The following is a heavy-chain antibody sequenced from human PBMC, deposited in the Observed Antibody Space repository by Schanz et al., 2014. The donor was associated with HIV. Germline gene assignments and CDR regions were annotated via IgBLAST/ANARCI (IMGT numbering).Heavy chain of an antibody. V-gene: IGHV1-69*06. CDR2: IIPMFGTA. CDR3: ARVSSGSYYPLDY. Sequence: QVQLVQSGAEVKKPGSSVKVSCKASGGTFSSYAISWVRQAPGQGLEWMGGIIPMFGTANYAQKFQGRVTITANKSTSTDYMELTSLRSEDTAVYYCARVSSGSYYPLDYWGQGTLVTVSS. CDR1: GGTFSSYA. D-gene: IGHD1-26*01. J-gene: IGHJ4*02.